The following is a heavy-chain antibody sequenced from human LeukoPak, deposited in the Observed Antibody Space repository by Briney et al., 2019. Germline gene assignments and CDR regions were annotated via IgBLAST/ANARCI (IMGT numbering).Heavy chain of an antibody. Sequence: GGSLRLSCAASGFTFSSYAMSWVRQAPGKGLEWVSAISGSGGSPYYADSVKGRFTISRDNSKNTLYLQMNSLRAEDTAVYYCAKDGSSPYLMTTVTTHTDYWGQGTLVTVSS. J-gene: IGHJ4*02. CDR1: GFTFSSYA. CDR3: AKDGSSPYLMTTVTTHTDY. D-gene: IGHD4-17*01. V-gene: IGHV3-23*01. CDR2: ISGSGGSP.